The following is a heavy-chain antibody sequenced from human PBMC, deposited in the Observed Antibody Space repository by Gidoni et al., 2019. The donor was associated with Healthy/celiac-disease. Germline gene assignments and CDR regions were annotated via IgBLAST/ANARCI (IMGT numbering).Heavy chain of an antibody. D-gene: IGHD6-13*01. Sequence: QGQLVQSGAEGKKPGASVKVPCKASGYPLTGYYMHWVRQAPGQGLEWMGRINPNSGGTNYAQKFQGRVTMTRDTSISTAYMELSRLRSDDTAVYYCASGYSSSWDAFDIWGQGTMVTVSS. CDR1: GYPLTGYY. CDR2: INPNSGGT. CDR3: ASGYSSSWDAFDI. J-gene: IGHJ3*02. V-gene: IGHV1-2*06.